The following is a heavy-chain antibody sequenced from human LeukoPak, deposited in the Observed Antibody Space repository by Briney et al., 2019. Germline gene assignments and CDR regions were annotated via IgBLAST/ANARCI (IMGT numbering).Heavy chain of an antibody. V-gene: IGHV3-7*05. Sequence: PGGSLRLPCAASGFTFSGYWMTWVRQAPGKGLEYVVNIKEDGSEKYYVDSVKGRFTISRDNTKNSLYLQMSSLRGDDTAVYYCVRDCGFHTFDYWGQGTLVTVSS. J-gene: IGHJ4*02. CDR3: VRDCGFHTFDY. CDR2: IKEDGSEK. CDR1: GFTFSGYW. D-gene: IGHD2-21*01.